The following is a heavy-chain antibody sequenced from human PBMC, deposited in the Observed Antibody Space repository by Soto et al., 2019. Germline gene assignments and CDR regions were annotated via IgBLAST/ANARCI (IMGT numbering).Heavy chain of an antibody. CDR3: VGASMWTGKGLEY. D-gene: IGHD3-10*02. J-gene: IGHJ4*02. V-gene: IGHV3-30-3*01. CDR1: GFTFKIYT. Sequence: GGSLVICCAPSGFTFKIYTLHWVRQTPGRGLQWVAVISYDGSNKYYADSVRGRFTISRDNSNSTLYLQMNSLRADDSAVYYCVGASMWTGKGLEYWGQGAMVTVSS. CDR2: ISYDGSNK.